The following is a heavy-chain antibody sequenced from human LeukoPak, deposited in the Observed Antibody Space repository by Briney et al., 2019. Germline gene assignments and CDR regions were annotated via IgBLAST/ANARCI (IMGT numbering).Heavy chain of an antibody. CDR2: ISSSSSYT. V-gene: IGHV3-11*05. D-gene: IGHD4-17*01. Sequence: KRGGSLRLSCAASGFTFSDYYMSWIRQAPGKGLEWVSYISSSSSYTNYADSVKGRFTISRDNAKNSLYLQMNSLRAEDTAVYYCARDWPYGDHPPGMDVWGQGTTVTVSS. J-gene: IGHJ6*02. CDR3: ARDWPYGDHPPGMDV. CDR1: GFTFSDYY.